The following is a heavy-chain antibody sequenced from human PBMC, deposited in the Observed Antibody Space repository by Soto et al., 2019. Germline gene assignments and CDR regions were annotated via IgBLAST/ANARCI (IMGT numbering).Heavy chain of an antibody. D-gene: IGHD3-22*01. V-gene: IGHV1-18*04. CDR2: ISAYNGNT. CDR3: AREDYFDSSGRKSSRDY. Sequence: QVQLVQSGAEVKKPGASVKVSCKASGYTFTNYGISWVRQAPGQGLEWMGWISAYNGNTNYAQRLQGRVTMTTDTSTSTAYMELRSLRSDDTAVYYCAREDYFDSSGRKSSRDYWGQGTLVTVSS. CDR1: GYTFTNYG. J-gene: IGHJ4*02.